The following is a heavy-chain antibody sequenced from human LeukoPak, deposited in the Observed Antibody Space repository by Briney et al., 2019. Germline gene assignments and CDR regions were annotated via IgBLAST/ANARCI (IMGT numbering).Heavy chain of an antibody. CDR3: ARASLRFLEWFPMDV. V-gene: IGHV1-2*06. D-gene: IGHD3-3*01. Sequence: ASVKVSCKASGYTFTDYYMHWERQAPGQGLEWMGRINPNSGGTNYAQRFQGRVTMTRDTSISTAYMELSRLRSDDTAVYYCARASLRFLEWFPMDVWGQGTTVTVSS. CDR1: GYTFTDYY. J-gene: IGHJ6*02. CDR2: INPNSGGT.